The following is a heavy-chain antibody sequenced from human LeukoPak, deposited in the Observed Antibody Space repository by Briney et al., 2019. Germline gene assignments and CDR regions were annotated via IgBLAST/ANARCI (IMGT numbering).Heavy chain of an antibody. V-gene: IGHV3-73*01. CDR1: GFTFSGSA. CDR3: AITSKYYYMDV. J-gene: IGHJ6*03. CDR2: IGSKVTSYAT. D-gene: IGHD1-14*01. Sequence: GGSLRLSCAASGFTFSGSAMHWVRQASGRGLEWVGRIGSKVTSYATTYAASMKGRFTISRDDSKNTAYLQMNSLKTEDTALYYCAITSKYYYMDVWGKGTTVTVSS.